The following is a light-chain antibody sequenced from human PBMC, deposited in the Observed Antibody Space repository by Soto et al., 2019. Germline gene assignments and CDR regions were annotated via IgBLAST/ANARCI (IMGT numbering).Light chain of an antibody. CDR1: QGISSY. CDR2: AAS. Sequence: AIRMTQSPSSFSASTGDRVTITCRTSQGISSYLAWYQQKPGKAPNLLIYAASTLQSGVPSRFSGSGSGTDFTLTISCLQSEDFATYYCQQYYSYPLTVGGGTKVEIK. V-gene: IGKV1-8*01. CDR3: QQYYSYPLT. J-gene: IGKJ4*01.